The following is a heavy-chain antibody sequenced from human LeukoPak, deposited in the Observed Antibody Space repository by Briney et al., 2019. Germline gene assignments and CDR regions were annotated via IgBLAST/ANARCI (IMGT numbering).Heavy chain of an antibody. CDR2: IYYSGST. Sequence: SETLSLTCTVSDGSISNYYRSWIRQPPGKGLEWIGYIYYSGSTSYNPSLKSRLTISVDTSKNQFSLRLTSVTAADTAVYFCAGAYSSGRSYFDYWGQGTLVTVSA. D-gene: IGHD6-19*01. J-gene: IGHJ4*02. CDR1: DGSISNYY. CDR3: AGAYSSGRSYFDY. V-gene: IGHV4-59*01.